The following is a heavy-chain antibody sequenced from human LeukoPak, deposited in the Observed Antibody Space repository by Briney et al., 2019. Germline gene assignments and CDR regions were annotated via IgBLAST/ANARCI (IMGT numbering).Heavy chain of an antibody. V-gene: IGHV4-39*01. CDR1: GGSIGSSSYY. D-gene: IGHD2-15*01. Sequence: PSETLSLTCTVSGGSIGSSSYYWGWIRQPPGKGLEWIGSIYYSGSTYYNPSLKSRVTISVDTSKNQFSLKLSSVTAADTAVYYCARQVCSGGRCYSVDYWGQGTLVTVSS. CDR3: ARQVCSGGRCYSVDY. CDR2: IYYSGST. J-gene: IGHJ4*02.